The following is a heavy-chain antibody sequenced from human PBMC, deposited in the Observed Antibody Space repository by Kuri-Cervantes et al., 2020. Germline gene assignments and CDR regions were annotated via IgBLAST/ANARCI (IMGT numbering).Heavy chain of an antibody. Sequence: GESLKISCAASGFTFSSYWMSWVRQAPGKGLEWVANIKQDGSEKYYVDSVKGRFTISRDNAKNSLYPQMNSLRAEDTAVYYCARDVSGHFDYWGQGTLVTVSS. CDR1: GFTFSSYW. D-gene: IGHD2-8*01. J-gene: IGHJ4*02. CDR3: ARDVSGHFDY. V-gene: IGHV3-7*01. CDR2: IKQDGSEK.